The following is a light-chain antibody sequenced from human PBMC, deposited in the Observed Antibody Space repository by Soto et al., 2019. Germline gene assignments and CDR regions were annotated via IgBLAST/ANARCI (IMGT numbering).Light chain of an antibody. J-gene: IGKJ4*01. CDR1: QSFSSN. Sequence: EIVMTQSPATLSVSPGERATLSCRASQSFSSNLAWYQQKPGQAPRLLIYDASNRATGIPARFSGSGSGTDFTLTISSLEPEDFAVYYCQQRSNWPLTFGGGTKV. CDR3: QQRSNWPLT. CDR2: DAS. V-gene: IGKV3-11*01.